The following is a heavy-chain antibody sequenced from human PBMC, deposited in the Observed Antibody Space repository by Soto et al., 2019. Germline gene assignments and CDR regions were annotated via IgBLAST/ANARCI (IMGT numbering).Heavy chain of an antibody. V-gene: IGHV3-33*01. CDR1: GFTFSSYG. D-gene: IGHD2-8*01. J-gene: IGHJ6*02. Sequence: HPGGSLRLSCAASGFTFSSYGMHWVRQAPGKGLEWVAVIWYDGSNKYYADSVKGRFTISRDNSKNTLYLQMNSLRAEDTAVYYCARDLCTNGVRGPLCYYYGMDVWGQGTTVTVSS. CDR2: IWYDGSNK. CDR3: ARDLCTNGVRGPLCYYYGMDV.